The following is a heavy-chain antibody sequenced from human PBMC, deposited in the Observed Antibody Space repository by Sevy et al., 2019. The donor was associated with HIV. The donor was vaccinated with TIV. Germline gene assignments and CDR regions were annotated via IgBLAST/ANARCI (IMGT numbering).Heavy chain of an antibody. V-gene: IGHV3-30*18. CDR2: ISYDGSNK. J-gene: IGHJ5*02. CDR3: AEGGQGLVRDWFHP. Sequence: GGSLRLSCAASGFTFSSYGMHWVRQAPGKGLDWVTVISYDGSNKYYADSVKGRFTISRDNSKNTLYLQMNSLRVEDKGGEYCAEGGQGLVRDWFHPWGQGTLVTVSS. CDR1: GFTFSSYG. D-gene: IGHD3-10*01.